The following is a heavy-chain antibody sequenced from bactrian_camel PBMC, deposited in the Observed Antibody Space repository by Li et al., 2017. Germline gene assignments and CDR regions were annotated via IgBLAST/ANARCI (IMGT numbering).Heavy chain of an antibody. D-gene: IGHD1*01. CDR2: MYTGFGGGNI. Sequence: DVQLVESGGGSVQAGGSLRLSCVASGDSISRYCMGWFRQAPGKEREGVAAMYTGFGGGNIYYDDSVKGRFTISQDNAKTTLYLQMDSLKPDDTAMYFCAASPGLGCPGPGLPSLLSLFNYWGQGTQVTVS. CDR3: AASPGLGCPGPGLPSLLSLFNY. CDR1: GDSISRYC. V-gene: IGHV3S31*01. J-gene: IGHJ4*01.